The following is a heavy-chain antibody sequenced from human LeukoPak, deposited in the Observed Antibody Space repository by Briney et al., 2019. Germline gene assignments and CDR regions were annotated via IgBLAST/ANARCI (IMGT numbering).Heavy chain of an antibody. Sequence: SQTLSLTCTGSGGSISSGSYYWRWIRQPAGKGLEWIVRIYSSGSTNYNPSVKSRVTISVDTSKNQFSLKLSSVTAADTAVYYCARDQDYGDYERVFDYWGQGTLVTVSS. CDR3: ARDQDYGDYERVFDY. J-gene: IGHJ4*02. CDR2: IYSSGST. D-gene: IGHD4-17*01. V-gene: IGHV4-61*02. CDR1: GGSISSGSYY.